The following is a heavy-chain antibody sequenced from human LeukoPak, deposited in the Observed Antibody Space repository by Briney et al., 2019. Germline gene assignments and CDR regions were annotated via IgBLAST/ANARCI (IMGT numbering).Heavy chain of an antibody. Sequence: GEALKISFKGSGYSFTSYGIGGVRPRPGKGREWMGSMYPGDSDTRYSPSFQGQVTISADKSISTAYLQWSSLKASDTAMYYCARLGLQRYYYYYYYMDVWGKGTTVTVSS. CDR1: GYSFTSYG. CDR2: MYPGDSDT. D-gene: IGHD5-18*01. CDR3: ARLGLQRYYYYYYYMDV. V-gene: IGHV5-51*01. J-gene: IGHJ6*03.